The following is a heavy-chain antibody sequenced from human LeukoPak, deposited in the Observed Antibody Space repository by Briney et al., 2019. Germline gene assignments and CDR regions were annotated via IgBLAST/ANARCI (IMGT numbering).Heavy chain of an antibody. CDR1: GFTFSSYV. J-gene: IGHJ4*02. V-gene: IGHV3-30*03. D-gene: IGHD3-3*01. CDR2: ISYDGRNK. Sequence: GGSLRLSCAASGFTFSSYVIHWVRQAPGKGLEWVAVISYDGRNKYYADSVKGRFTISRDNSKNTLYLQMHSLRAEDTALYYCARGNYDFWSGYWDYWGQGTLVTVSS. CDR3: ARGNYDFWSGYWDY.